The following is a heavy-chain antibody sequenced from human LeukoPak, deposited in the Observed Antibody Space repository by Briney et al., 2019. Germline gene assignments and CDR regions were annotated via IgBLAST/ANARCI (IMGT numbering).Heavy chain of an antibody. Sequence: GGSLRLSCAASEFTFSRYWMSWVRQAPGKGLEWVANIKQDGSEKYYVDSVKGRFTISRDNAKDALHLRMDNLRVEDTAVYYCARARWSSTGWFLGYWGQGTLVTVSS. V-gene: IGHV3-7*02. J-gene: IGHJ4*02. D-gene: IGHD6-19*01. CDR2: IKQDGSEK. CDR3: ARARWSSTGWFLGY. CDR1: EFTFSRYW.